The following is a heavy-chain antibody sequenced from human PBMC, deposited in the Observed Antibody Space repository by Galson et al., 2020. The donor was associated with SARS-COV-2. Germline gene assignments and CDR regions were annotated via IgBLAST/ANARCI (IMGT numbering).Heavy chain of an antibody. CDR1: GYSFTSYW. CDR3: ARHARGEQQLATLNLYYYYMDV. Sequence: HGESLKISCKGSGYSFTSYWLSWVRQMPGKGLEWMGRLDPSDSYTNYSPSFQGHVTIPADKSISTAYLQWSSLKASDTAMYYCARHARGEQQLATLNLYYYYMDVWGKGTTVTVSS. D-gene: IGHD6-13*01. J-gene: IGHJ6*03. V-gene: IGHV5-10-1*01. CDR2: LDPSDSYT.